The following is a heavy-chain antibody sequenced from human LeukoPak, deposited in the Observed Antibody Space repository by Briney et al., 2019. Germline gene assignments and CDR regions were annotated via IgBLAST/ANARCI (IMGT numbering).Heavy chain of an antibody. D-gene: IGHD3-16*02. CDR1: GGSMTTYY. Sequence: SETLSLTCTVSGGSMTTYYWSWIRQPAGKGLEWIGRLYTSGSTNYNPSLKSRVTISVDRSKNQFSLKLSSVAAADTAVYYCARGREVGYLKRLDAFDIWGQGTVVTVSS. V-gene: IGHV4-4*07. CDR3: ARGREVGYLKRLDAFDI. J-gene: IGHJ3*02. CDR2: LYTSGST.